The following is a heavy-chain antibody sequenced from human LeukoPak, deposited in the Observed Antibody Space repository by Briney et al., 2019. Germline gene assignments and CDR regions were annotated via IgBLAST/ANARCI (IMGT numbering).Heavy chain of an antibody. V-gene: IGHV4-30-2*01. CDR2: IYHSEST. J-gene: IGHJ6*03. CDR1: GGSLSSGGYY. Sequence: SETLSLTCTVSGGSLSSGGYYWSWIRQPPGKGLEWIGYIYHSESTYYNPSLKSRVTISVDRSKNQFSLKLSSVTAADTAVYYCARDLDCSSTSCHYYFYMDVWGKGTTVTVSS. CDR3: ARDLDCSSTSCHYYFYMDV. D-gene: IGHD2-2*01.